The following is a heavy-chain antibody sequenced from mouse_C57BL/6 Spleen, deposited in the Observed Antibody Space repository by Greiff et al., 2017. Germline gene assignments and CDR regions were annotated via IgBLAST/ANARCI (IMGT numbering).Heavy chain of an antibody. J-gene: IGHJ4*01. CDR2: IYPRSGNT. D-gene: IGHD3-2*02. CDR1: GYTFTSYG. V-gene: IGHV1-81*01. Sequence: QVQLQQSGAELARPGASVKLSCKASGYTFTSYGISWVKQRTGQGLEWIGEIYPRSGNTYYNEKFKGKATLTADKSSSTAYMVLRSLTSEDSAVYFCARDSSGAMDYWGQGTSVTVSS. CDR3: ARDSSGAMDY.